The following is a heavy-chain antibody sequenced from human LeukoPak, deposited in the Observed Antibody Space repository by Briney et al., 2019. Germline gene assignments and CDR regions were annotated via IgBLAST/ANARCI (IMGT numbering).Heavy chain of an antibody. D-gene: IGHD3-22*01. CDR3: ARSYYDSSGYPLLDY. CDR2: ISSSSSYI. V-gene: IGHV3-21*01. J-gene: IGHJ4*02. CDR1: GFTFSSYS. Sequence: GGSLRLSCAASGFTFSSYSMNWVRQAPGKGLEWVSSISSSSSYIYYADSVKGRFTISRDNAKNSLYLQMNSLRAEDTAAYYCARSYYDSSGYPLLDYWGQGTLVTVSS.